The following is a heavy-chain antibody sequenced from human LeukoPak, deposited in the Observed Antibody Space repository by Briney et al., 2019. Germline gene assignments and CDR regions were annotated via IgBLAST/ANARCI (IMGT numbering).Heavy chain of an antibody. J-gene: IGHJ4*02. CDR3: ARMRGTMVRGVMVFDY. Sequence: QSGGSLRLSCAASGFTFSSYWMHWVRQAPGKGLVWVSRINSDGSSTSYADSVKGRFTISRDNAKNTLYLQMNSLRAEDTAVYYCARMRGTMVRGVMVFDYWGQGTLVTVSS. CDR1: GFTFSSYW. V-gene: IGHV3-74*01. D-gene: IGHD3-10*01. CDR2: INSDGSST.